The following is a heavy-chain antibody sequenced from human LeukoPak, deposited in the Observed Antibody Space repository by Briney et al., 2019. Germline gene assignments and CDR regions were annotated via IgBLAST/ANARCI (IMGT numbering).Heavy chain of an antibody. J-gene: IGHJ4*02. D-gene: IGHD5-24*01. Sequence: PSEALSLTCTVSGGSISSYYWSWIRQPAGKGLEWIGRIYTSGSTNYNPSLKSRVTMSVDTSKNQFSLRLNSVAAADTAVYYCARQGARDGYVEGFFDYWGQGTLVIVSS. V-gene: IGHV4-4*07. CDR3: ARQGARDGYVEGFFDY. CDR1: GGSISSYY. CDR2: IYTSGST.